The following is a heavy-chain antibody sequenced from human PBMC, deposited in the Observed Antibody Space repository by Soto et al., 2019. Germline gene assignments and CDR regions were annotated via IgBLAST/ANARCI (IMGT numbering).Heavy chain of an antibody. J-gene: IGHJ4*02. Sequence: EVQVLQSGGGLVQPGGSLRLSCAASGFTFHSHAMSWVRLAPGKGLEWISSITGNGLNSYYANSVKGRFTISRDNSKNTVYLQMNGLGAEYTAVYYCTKAFIAVAVPDYWGQGTLVTVSS. D-gene: IGHD6-19*01. CDR2: ITGNGLNS. CDR1: GFTFHSHA. CDR3: TKAFIAVAVPDY. V-gene: IGHV3-23*01.